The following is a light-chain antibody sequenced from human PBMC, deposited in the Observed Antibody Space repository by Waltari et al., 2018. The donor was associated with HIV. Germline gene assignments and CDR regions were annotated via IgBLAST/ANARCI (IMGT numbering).Light chain of an antibody. Sequence: QSALTQPASVSGSPGQSITISCTGTNSDIGGHNSVAWYQQHPGKAPKLIIYDVSNRPAGVSDRFSGSKSGNTASLTISGLQAEDEADYYCKSSTTRSTPCVFGSG. J-gene: IGLJ1*01. CDR2: DVS. V-gene: IGLV2-14*01. CDR3: KSSTTRSTPCV. CDR1: NSDIGGHNS.